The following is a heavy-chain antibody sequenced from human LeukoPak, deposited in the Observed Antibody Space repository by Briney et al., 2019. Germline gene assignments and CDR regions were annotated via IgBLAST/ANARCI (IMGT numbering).Heavy chain of an antibody. CDR2: IYHSGST. CDR1: GGSISSGGYS. D-gene: IGHD2-15*01. Sequence: SQTLSLTCAVSGGSISSGGYSWSWIRQPPGKGLEWIGEIYHSGSTNYNPSLKSRVTISVDKSKNQFSLKLSSVTAADTAVYYCARCSRSAFDYWGQGTLVTVSS. V-gene: IGHV4-30-2*01. CDR3: ARCSRSAFDY. J-gene: IGHJ4*02.